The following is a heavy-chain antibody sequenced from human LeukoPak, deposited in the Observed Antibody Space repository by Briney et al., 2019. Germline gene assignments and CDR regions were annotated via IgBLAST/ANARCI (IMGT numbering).Heavy chain of an antibody. CDR2: ISGRSSHV. D-gene: IGHD3-16*01. J-gene: IGHJ1*01. CDR3: GRAFPPLRTSSAGDL. V-gene: IGHV3-21*01. Sequence: CSASGFSFSDYDMNWVRQAPGKGLEWVSAISGRSSHVYYGESVKGRFTISRDNAKNSLYLQLDSLGVEDTAVYYCGRAFPPLRTSSAGDLWGQGTLVTVSS. CDR1: GFSFSDYD.